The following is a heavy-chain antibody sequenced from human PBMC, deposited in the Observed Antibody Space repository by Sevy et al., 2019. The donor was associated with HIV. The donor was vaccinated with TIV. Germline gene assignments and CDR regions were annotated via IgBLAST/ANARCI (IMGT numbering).Heavy chain of an antibody. D-gene: IGHD3-3*01. Sequence: GSLRLSCAASGFTFSSYAMSWVRQAPGKGLEWVSAISGSGGSTYYADSLKGRFTISRDNSKNTLYLQMNSLRAEDTAIYYCAKDGKYYDFWSGFDYWGQGTLVTVSS. J-gene: IGHJ4*02. V-gene: IGHV3-23*01. CDR3: AKDGKYYDFWSGFDY. CDR1: GFTFSSYA. CDR2: ISGSGGST.